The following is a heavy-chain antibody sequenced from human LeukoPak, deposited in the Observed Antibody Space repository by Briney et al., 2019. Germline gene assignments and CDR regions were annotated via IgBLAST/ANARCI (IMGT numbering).Heavy chain of an antibody. V-gene: IGHV1-69*06. CDR1: GVAFGTYA. Sequence: SVKVSCKAPGVAFGTYAISWVRQAPGRGLEWMGGIIAMFTTANYAQKFQGRVTITADKSTSTAYMELSSLRSEDTAVYYCARSNGPVLVSPGAPIHYYHFYMDVWGKGTTVTISS. CDR2: IIAMFTTA. D-gene: IGHD3-3*02. J-gene: IGHJ6*03. CDR3: ARSNGPVLVSPGAPIHYYHFYMDV.